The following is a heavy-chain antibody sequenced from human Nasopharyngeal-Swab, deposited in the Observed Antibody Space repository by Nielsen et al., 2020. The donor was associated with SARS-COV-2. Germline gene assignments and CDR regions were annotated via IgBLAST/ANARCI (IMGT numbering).Heavy chain of an antibody. J-gene: IGHJ6*02. CDR2: IIPIFGIA. D-gene: IGHD3-22*01. CDR1: GGTFSSYA. CDR3: ASQGGGDYYDSRRYYNYVMDV. V-gene: IGHV1-69*04. Sequence: SVNVSCKASGGTFSSYAISWVRQAPGQGLEWMGRIIPIFGIANYAQKSQGRVTIAAGKSTSAAYMGLSSLRSEDTAVYYCASQGGGDYYDSRRYYNYVMDVWGQGTTVTVSS.